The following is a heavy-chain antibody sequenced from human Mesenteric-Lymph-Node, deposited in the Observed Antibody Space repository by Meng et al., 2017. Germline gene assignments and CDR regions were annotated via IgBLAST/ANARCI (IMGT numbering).Heavy chain of an antibody. Sequence: GGSLRLSCAACGFGLSVYWLTWVRQAAPGKGLEWVANIKEDGSAKNYVDSVKGRFTIPGDNAKNSLFLQMNSLRAEDTAVYYCARDLGWVLFDYWGQGALVTVSS. CDR3: ARDLGWVLFDY. CDR2: IKEDGSAK. V-gene: IGHV3-7*01. CDR1: GFGLSVYW. D-gene: IGHD3-3*01. J-gene: IGHJ4*02.